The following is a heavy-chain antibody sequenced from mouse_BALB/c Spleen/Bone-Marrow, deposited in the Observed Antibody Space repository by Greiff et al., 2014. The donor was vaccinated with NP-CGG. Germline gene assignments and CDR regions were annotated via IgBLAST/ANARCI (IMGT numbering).Heavy chain of an antibody. CDR1: GFSFSGCD. Sequence: DVHLVESGGGLVKPGGSLKLSCAASGFSFSGCDMSWVRQTPEKRLEWVAYISSGGSNTYYPDTVKGRFTISRDNAKNTLYLQMNSLKSEDTAMYYCARQRGYAYAMDYWGQGTSVTVSS. CDR2: ISSGGSNT. CDR3: ARQRGYAYAMDY. D-gene: IGHD2-2*01. V-gene: IGHV5-12-1*01. J-gene: IGHJ4*01.